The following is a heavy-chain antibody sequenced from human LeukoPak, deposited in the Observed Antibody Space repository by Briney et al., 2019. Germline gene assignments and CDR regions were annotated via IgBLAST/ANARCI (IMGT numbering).Heavy chain of an antibody. V-gene: IGHV3-21*01. J-gene: IGHJ4*02. CDR2: ISSSSSYI. CDR3: ARDQHNWNADY. D-gene: IGHD1-20*01. CDR1: GFTFRSYS. Sequence: GGSLRLSCAASGFTFRSYSMNWVRQAPGKGLEWVSSISSSSSYIYYADSVKGRFTISRDNAKNSLYLQMNSLRAEDTAVYYCARDQHNWNADYWGQGTLVTVSS.